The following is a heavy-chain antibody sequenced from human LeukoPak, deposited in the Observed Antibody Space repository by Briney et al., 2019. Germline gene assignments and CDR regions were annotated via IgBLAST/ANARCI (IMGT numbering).Heavy chain of an antibody. V-gene: IGHV1-2*02. CDR3: ARGDRTYYYDSSGYSFDY. D-gene: IGHD3-22*01. CDR2: INPNSGGT. CDR1: GYTFTGYY. J-gene: IGHJ4*02. Sequence: GASVKVSCKASGYTFTGYYMHWVRQAPGQGLEWMGWINPNSGGTNYAQKFQGRVTMTRDTSISTAYMELSRLRSDDTAVYHCARGDRTYYYDSSGYSFDYWGQGTLVTVSS.